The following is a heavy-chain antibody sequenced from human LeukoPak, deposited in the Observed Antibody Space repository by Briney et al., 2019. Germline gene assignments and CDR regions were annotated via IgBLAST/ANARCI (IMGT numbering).Heavy chain of an antibody. V-gene: IGHV6-1*01. CDR2: AYYRSKWYN. CDR3: ARQEGYGLLDN. D-gene: IGHD5-18*01. CDR1: GDSVSSNSVF. J-gene: IGHJ4*02. Sequence: SQTLSLTCAISGDSVSSNSVFWHWIRQSPSRGLEWLGRAYYRSKWYNDYAVSVKSRITINPDTSMNQFSLQLNSVTPEDTAVYYCARQEGYGLLDNWGQGTLVTVSS.